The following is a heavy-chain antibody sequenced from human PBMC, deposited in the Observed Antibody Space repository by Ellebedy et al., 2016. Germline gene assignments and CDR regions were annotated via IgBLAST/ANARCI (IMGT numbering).Heavy chain of an antibody. CDR2: ISGSGGST. CDR3: ARDGDGSYYVSPHDY. D-gene: IGHD1-26*01. V-gene: IGHV3-23*01. CDR1: GFTFSSYT. J-gene: IGHJ4*02. Sequence: GESLKISXAASGFTFSSYTMRWVRQAPGKGLEWVSDISGSGGSTYYADSVKGRFTISRDNAKNSLYLQMNSLRAEDTAVYYCARDGDGSYYVSPHDYWGQGTLVTVSS.